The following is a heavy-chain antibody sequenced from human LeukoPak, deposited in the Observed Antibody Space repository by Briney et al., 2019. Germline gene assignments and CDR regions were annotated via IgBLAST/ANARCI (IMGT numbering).Heavy chain of an antibody. V-gene: IGHV4-4*07. J-gene: IGHJ3*02. CDR2: IYTSGST. CDR3: ARGLVTMVRGVRPNDAFDI. CDR1: GGSIGSYC. Sequence: NPSETLSLTCTVSGGSIGSYCWSWIRQPAGKGLEWIGRIYTSGSTNPNPSLKSRVTMSVDTSKIQFSLKLSSVTAADTAVYYCARGLVTMVRGVRPNDAFDIWGQGTMVTVSS. D-gene: IGHD3-10*01.